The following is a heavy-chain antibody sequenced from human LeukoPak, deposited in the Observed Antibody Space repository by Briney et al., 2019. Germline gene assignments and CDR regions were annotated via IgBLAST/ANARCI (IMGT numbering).Heavy chain of an antibody. V-gene: IGHV3-23*01. CDR3: ARDRGSGWYRGAFDI. J-gene: IGHJ3*02. CDR2: ISGSGGST. D-gene: IGHD6-19*01. CDR1: GFTFSSYA. Sequence: GGSLRLSCAASGFTFSSYAMSWVRQAPGKGLEWVSAISGSGGSTYYADSVKGRFTISRDNSKNTLYLQMNSLRAEDTAVYYCARDRGSGWYRGAFDIWGQGTMVTVSS.